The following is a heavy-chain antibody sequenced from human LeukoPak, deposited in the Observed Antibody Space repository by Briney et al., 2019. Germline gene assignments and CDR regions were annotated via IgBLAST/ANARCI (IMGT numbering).Heavy chain of an antibody. J-gene: IGHJ5*02. V-gene: IGHV4-59*08. Sequence: KPSETLSLTCTVSGGSISSYYWSWIRQPPGKGLEWIGYIYYSGSTNYNPSLKSRVTISVDTSMNQFSLKLSFVTTADTAVYYCARALGYCSGGSCTRGYNWFDPWGQGTLVTVPS. CDR3: ARALGYCSGGSCTRGYNWFDP. CDR2: IYYSGST. D-gene: IGHD2-15*01. CDR1: GGSISSYY.